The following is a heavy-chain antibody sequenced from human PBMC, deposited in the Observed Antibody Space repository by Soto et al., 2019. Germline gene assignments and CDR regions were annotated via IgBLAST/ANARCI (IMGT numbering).Heavy chain of an antibody. CDR1: GGSISSRGYY. Sequence: SETLSLTCTVSGGSISSRGYYWSWIRQHPGKGLEWIGYIYYSGSTYYNPSLKSRVTISVDTSKNQFSLKLSSVTAADTAVYYCARDFEGSLGAGSWGQGTLVTVSS. CDR2: IYYSGST. CDR3: ARDFEGSLGAGS. J-gene: IGHJ5*02. D-gene: IGHD3-9*01. V-gene: IGHV4-31*03.